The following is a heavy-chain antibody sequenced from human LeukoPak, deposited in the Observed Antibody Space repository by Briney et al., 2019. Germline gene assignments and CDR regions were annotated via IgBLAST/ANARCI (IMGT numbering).Heavy chain of an antibody. CDR1: GGTFSSYA. CDR2: IIPILGIA. D-gene: IGHD1-26*01. V-gene: IGHV1-69*04. Sequence: SVKVSCKASGGTFSSYAINWVRQAPGQGLEWMGRIIPILGIANYAQKFQGRVTITADESTSTAYMELSSLRSEDTAVYYCARDATSGGSYGYWGQGTLVTVSS. J-gene: IGHJ4*02. CDR3: ARDATSGGSYGY.